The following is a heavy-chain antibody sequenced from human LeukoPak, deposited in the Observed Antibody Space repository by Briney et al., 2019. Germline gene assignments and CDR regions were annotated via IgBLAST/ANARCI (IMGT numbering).Heavy chain of an antibody. CDR1: GGSITSAYY. V-gene: IGHV4-38-2*02. CDR3: ARVGYSYDFDY. D-gene: IGHD5-18*01. J-gene: IGHJ4*02. Sequence: PSETLSLTCTVSGGSITSAYYWGWIRQPPGKGLEWIGRFFLKGSTNYNHSLERRVTISVDTSKNQFSLKLSSVTAADTAVYYCARVGYSYDFDYWGQGTLVTVSS. CDR2: FFLKGST.